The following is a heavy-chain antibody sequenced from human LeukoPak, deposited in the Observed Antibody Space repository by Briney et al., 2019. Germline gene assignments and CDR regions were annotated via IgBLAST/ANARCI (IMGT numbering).Heavy chain of an antibody. CDR1: GVSISSDNY. D-gene: IGHD6-19*01. J-gene: IGHJ1*01. V-gene: IGHV4-39*01. CDR2: VRFSGAT. CDR3: AKHRMWLVGLES. Sequence: SETLSLTCIVSGVSISSDNYSGWIRQSPGKGLELIGSVRFSGATHYNPSLKSRVAITLDTSKNQFSLKLNSVTAADTAIYYCAKHRMWLVGLESWGQGTLVTVSS.